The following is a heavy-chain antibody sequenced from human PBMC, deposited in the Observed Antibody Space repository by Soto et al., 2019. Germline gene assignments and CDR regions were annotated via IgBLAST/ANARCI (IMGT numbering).Heavy chain of an antibody. J-gene: IGHJ6*02. Sequence: GESLKISCKGSGYSFTSYWIGWVRQMPGKGLEWMGIIYPGDSDTRYSPSFQGQVTISADKSISTAYLQWSSLKTSDTAMYYCARELSSSSHYYYYGMDVWGQGTTVTVSS. V-gene: IGHV5-51*01. CDR3: ARELSSSSHYYYYGMDV. CDR2: IYPGDSDT. CDR1: GYSFTSYW. D-gene: IGHD6-6*01.